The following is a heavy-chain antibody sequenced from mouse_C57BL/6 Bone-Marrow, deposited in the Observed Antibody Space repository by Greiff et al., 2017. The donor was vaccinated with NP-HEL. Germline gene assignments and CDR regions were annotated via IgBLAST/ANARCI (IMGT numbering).Heavy chain of an antibody. D-gene: IGHD2-2*01. V-gene: IGHV1-50*01. Sequence: VQLQQPGAELVKPGASVKLSCKASGYTFTSYWMQWVKQRPGQGLEWIGEIDPSDIYTNYNQKFKGKATLTVDTSSSTAYMQLSSLTSEDSAVYYCARYGYDADYWGQGTTLTVSS. CDR1: GYTFTSYW. J-gene: IGHJ2*01. CDR3: ARYGYDADY. CDR2: IDPSDIYT.